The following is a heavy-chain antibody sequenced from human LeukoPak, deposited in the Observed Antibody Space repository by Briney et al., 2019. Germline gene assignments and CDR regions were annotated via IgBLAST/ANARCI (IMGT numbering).Heavy chain of an antibody. CDR3: TTHYPDSGSYNY. CDR2: IKGKTDGGTT. Sequence: KPGGSLRLSCAASGFTFSDAWMSWVRQAPGKGLEWVALIKGKTDGGTTDYAAPVKGRFFISRDDSKNTLYLQMDSLQTEDTAVYYCTTHYPDSGSYNYWGQGTLVTVSS. V-gene: IGHV3-15*01. CDR1: GFTFSDAW. J-gene: IGHJ4*02. D-gene: IGHD1-26*01.